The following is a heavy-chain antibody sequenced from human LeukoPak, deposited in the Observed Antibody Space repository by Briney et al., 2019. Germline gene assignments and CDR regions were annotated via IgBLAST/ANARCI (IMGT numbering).Heavy chain of an antibody. CDR3: ARLRKGRYFDYFFES. V-gene: IGHV4-39*02. CDR1: GDSVSTINSY. D-gene: IGHD3-9*01. CDR2: VYYSGRA. Sequence: SETLSLTCTVSGDSVSTINSYWGWIRQPPGKGLEWIGNVYYSGRANYSPSLRSRVTMSVDTSKNRFSLKMTSVTAADTAVYFCARLRKGRYFDYFFESWGQGALVTVS. J-gene: IGHJ4*02.